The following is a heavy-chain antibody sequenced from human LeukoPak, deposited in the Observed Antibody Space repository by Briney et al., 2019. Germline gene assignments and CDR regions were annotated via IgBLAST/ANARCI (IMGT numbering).Heavy chain of an antibody. CDR3: ARQRTYVFYYYMDV. D-gene: IGHD3-16*01. CDR1: GFTFSSYS. Sequence: GGSLRLSCAASGFTFSSYSMNWVCQAPGKGLEWVSYISSSSSTIYYADSVKGRFTISRDNAKNSLYLQMNSLRAEDTAVYYCARQRTYVFYYYMDVWGKGTTVTVSS. CDR2: ISSSSSTI. V-gene: IGHV3-48*04. J-gene: IGHJ6*03.